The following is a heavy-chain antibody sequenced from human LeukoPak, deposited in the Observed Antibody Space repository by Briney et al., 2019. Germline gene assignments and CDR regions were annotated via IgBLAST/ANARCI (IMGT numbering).Heavy chain of an antibody. V-gene: IGHV3-30-3*01. Sequence: GGSLRLSCAASGFTFSSYAMHWVRQAPGKGLERVAVISYDGSNKYYADSVKGRFTISRDNSKNTLYLQMNSLRAEDTAVYYCARGGIAARLDYWGQGTLVTVSS. CDR3: ARGGIAARLDY. J-gene: IGHJ4*02. CDR2: ISYDGSNK. CDR1: GFTFSSYA. D-gene: IGHD6-6*01.